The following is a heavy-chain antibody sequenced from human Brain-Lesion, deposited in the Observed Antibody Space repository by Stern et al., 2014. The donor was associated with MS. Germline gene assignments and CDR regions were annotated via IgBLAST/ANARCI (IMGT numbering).Heavy chain of an antibody. V-gene: IGHV1-24*01. D-gene: IGHD1-26*01. J-gene: IGHJ4*02. CDR3: ATLSPGAGGNYYRHFDY. Sequence: QVQLVESGAEVKKPGASVKVSCKVSGYTLTELSMHWVRQAPRKGLEWMGGFDPEGGETSDAQKFQGRVTMPEDTSTDTAYMELSSLRSEDTAVYYCATLSPGAGGNYYRHFDYWGQGTLVTVSS. CDR1: GYTLTELS. CDR2: FDPEGGET.